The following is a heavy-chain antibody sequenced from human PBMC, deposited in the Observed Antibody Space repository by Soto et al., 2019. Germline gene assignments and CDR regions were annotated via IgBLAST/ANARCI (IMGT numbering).Heavy chain of an antibody. D-gene: IGHD6-13*01. V-gene: IGHV3-30-3*01. Sequence: QVQLVESGGGVVQPGRSLRLSCAAPGFTFSSYAMHWVRQAPGKGLEWVAVISYDGSNKYYADSVKGRFTISRDNSKNTLYLQMNSLRAEDTAVYYCAREEGDSSSWYFDYWGQGTLVTVSS. J-gene: IGHJ4*02. CDR2: ISYDGSNK. CDR3: AREEGDSSSWYFDY. CDR1: GFTFSSYA.